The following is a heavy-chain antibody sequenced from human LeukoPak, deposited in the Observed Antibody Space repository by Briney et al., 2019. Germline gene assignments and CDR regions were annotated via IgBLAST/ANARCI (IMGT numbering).Heavy chain of an antibody. CDR3: ARERPLDTVVSQDF. J-gene: IGHJ4*02. CDR1: GASISSGGYF. Sequence: PSQTLSLTCTVSGASISSGGYFWSWFRQPPGKGLEWIGYIYHTGNTYYNPSLESRVTMSVDKSKNQFSLSLASVTVADTAVYYCARERPLDTVVSQDFWGQGTLVIVSS. D-gene: IGHD4-23*01. V-gene: IGHV4-30-2*01. CDR2: IYHTGNT.